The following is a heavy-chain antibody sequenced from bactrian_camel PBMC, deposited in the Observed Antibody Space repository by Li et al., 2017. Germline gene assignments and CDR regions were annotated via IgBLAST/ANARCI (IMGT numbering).Heavy chain of an antibody. CDR1: GFTFSGYA. CDR3: AKVDYGGDSSDNY. J-gene: IGHJ4*01. Sequence: QLVESGGGLVQPGGSLRLSCAASGFTFSGYAMNWVRQAPGVGLEWISGINSGGGRYTNYADSVKGRFTISRDNAKNTLYLQLNSLKTEDTAMYFCAKVDYGGDSSDNYWGQGTQVTVS. V-gene: IGHV3S42*01. CDR2: INSGGGRYT. D-gene: IGHD5*01.